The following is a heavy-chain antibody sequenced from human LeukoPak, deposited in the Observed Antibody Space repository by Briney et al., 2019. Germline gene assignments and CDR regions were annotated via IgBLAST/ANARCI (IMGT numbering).Heavy chain of an antibody. V-gene: IGHV1-3*01. J-gene: IGHJ4*02. CDR2: INAGNGNT. Sequence: ASVKVSCKASGYTFTSYAMLWVRQAPGQRLEWMGWINAGNGNTKYSQKFQGRVTITRDTSASTAYMELSSLRSEDTAVYYCARVDYGDSYFDYWGQGTLVTVSS. CDR1: GYTFTSYA. D-gene: IGHD4-17*01. CDR3: ARVDYGDSYFDY.